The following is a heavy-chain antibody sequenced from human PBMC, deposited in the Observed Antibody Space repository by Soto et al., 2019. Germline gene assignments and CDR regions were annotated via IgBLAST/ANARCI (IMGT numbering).Heavy chain of an antibody. V-gene: IGHV1-18*01. CDR2: ISAYNGNT. CDR1: GYTFTSYG. CDR3: ARVQGIAAAGSWFDP. J-gene: IGHJ5*02. D-gene: IGHD6-13*01. Sequence: GASVKVSCKASGYTFTSYGISWVRQAPGQGLEWMGWISAYNGNTNYAQKLQGRVTMTTDTSTSTAYMELRSLRSDDTAVYYCARVQGIAAAGSWFDPWGQGTLVTVSS.